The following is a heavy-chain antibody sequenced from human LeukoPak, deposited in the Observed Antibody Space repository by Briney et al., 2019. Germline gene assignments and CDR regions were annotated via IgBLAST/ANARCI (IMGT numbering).Heavy chain of an antibody. CDR2: IYSGGST. CDR3: ARVDSSGWNFGYYYGMDV. J-gene: IGHJ6*02. CDR1: GFTVSSNY. D-gene: IGHD6-19*01. Sequence: GGSLRLSCAASGFTVSSNYMSWVRQAPGKGLEWVSVIYSGGSTYYADSVKGRFTISRDNSKNTLYLQMNSLRAEDTAVYYCARVDSSGWNFGYYYGMDVWGRGTTVTVS. V-gene: IGHV3-66*01.